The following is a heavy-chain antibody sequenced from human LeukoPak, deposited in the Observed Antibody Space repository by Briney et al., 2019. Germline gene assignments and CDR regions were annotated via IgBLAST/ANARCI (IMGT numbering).Heavy chain of an antibody. CDR3: ASPHYCSGSSCCFGY. CDR2: ISSDGSYI. Sequence: GGSLRLSCAASGFTFSSYWMSWVRQAPGKGLEWVSLISSDGSYIYYADSVRGRFTISRDNAKNSLYLQMNSLRAEDTAVYFCASPHYCSGSSCCFGYWGQGTLVTVSS. V-gene: IGHV3-21*01. J-gene: IGHJ4*03. D-gene: IGHD2-15*01. CDR1: GFTFSSYW.